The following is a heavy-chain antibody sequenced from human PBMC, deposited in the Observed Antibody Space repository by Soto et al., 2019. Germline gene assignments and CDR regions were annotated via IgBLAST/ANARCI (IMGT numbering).Heavy chain of an antibody. CDR3: ASAGSGWYLY. V-gene: IGHV1-8*01. D-gene: IGHD6-19*01. CDR2: MHPNSGNT. CDR1: GYPFTSYD. J-gene: IGHJ4*02. Sequence: QVQLVQSGAEVKKPGASVKVSCRASGYPFTSYDINWVRQSTGQGLEWMGWMHPNSGNTGYAQKFQGRVTMTRNTSISTAYIELSSLRSEDTAVDYCASAGSGWYLYCGQGTLGTVAS.